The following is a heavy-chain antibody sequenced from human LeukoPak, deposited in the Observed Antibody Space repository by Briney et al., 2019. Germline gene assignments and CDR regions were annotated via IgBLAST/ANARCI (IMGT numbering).Heavy chain of an antibody. CDR1: GFTFSSYS. V-gene: IGHV3-48*01. CDR2: ISSSSSTI. J-gene: IGHJ4*02. CDR3: ARDRLYHYDSSGYYWDY. Sequence: GSLRLSCAASGFTFSSYSMNWVRRAPGKGLEWVSYISSSSSTIYYADSVKGRFTISRDNAKNSLYLQMNSLRAEDTAVYYCARDRLYHYDSSGYYWDYWGQGILVTVSS. D-gene: IGHD3-22*01.